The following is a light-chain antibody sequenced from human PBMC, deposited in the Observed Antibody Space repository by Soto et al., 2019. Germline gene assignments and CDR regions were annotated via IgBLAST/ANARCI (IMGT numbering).Light chain of an antibody. J-gene: IGKJ1*01. CDR1: QSVSSSY. CDR2: GAS. Sequence: EIVLTQSPATLSLSPGERATLSCRASQSVSSSYLAWYQQKPGQAPRLLIYGASSRATGIPDRFSGSGSGTDFTLTISRLEPEDFAVYYCQQYGGSPPTFGQGTKVDIK. CDR3: QQYGGSPPT. V-gene: IGKV3-20*01.